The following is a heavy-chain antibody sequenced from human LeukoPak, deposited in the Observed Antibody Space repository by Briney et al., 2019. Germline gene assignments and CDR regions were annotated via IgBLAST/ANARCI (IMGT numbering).Heavy chain of an antibody. CDR2: IWYDGSNK. D-gene: IGHD7-27*01. CDR1: GFTFSSYG. CDR3: ARGGLGIGDFDI. Sequence: GRSLRLSCAASGFTFSSYGMLWVRQAPGKGLEWVAVIWYDGSNKYYADSVKGRFTISRDNSKNTLYLQMNSLRAEDTAVYYCARGGLGIGDFDIWGQGTMVTVSS. V-gene: IGHV3-33*01. J-gene: IGHJ3*02.